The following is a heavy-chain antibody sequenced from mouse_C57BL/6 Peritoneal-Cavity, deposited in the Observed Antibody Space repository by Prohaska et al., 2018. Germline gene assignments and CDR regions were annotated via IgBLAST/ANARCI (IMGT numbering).Heavy chain of an antibody. CDR2: INPSSGYT. Sequence: MSCKASGYTFNSYPMHWVKQRPGQGLEWIGYINPSSGYTKYNQKFNDKATLTADKSSSTAYMQLSSLTSEDSAVYYCARSDITTVVADYWGQGTTLTVSS. CDR3: ARSDITTVVADY. CDR1: GYTFNSYP. J-gene: IGHJ2*01. D-gene: IGHD1-1*01. V-gene: IGHV1-4*01.